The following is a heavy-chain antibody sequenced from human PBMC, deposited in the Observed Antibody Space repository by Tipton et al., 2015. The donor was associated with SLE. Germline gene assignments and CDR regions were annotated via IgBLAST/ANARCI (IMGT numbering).Heavy chain of an antibody. Sequence: TLSLTCTVSGGSISSHYWSWIRQPPGKGLEWIGYIYYSGSTNYNPSLKSRVTISVDTSKNQFSLKLSSVTAADTAVYYCARDRRELLRGYYYYGMDVWGQRTPATVSS. CDR2: IYYSGST. D-gene: IGHD1-26*01. CDR3: ARDRRELLRGYYYYGMDV. J-gene: IGHJ6*02. V-gene: IGHV4-59*11. CDR1: GGSISSHY.